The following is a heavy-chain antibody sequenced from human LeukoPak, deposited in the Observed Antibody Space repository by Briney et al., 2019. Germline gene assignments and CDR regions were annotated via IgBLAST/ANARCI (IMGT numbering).Heavy chain of an antibody. CDR3: ARNLGGGGYYYYGLDV. V-gene: IGHV3-74*01. CDR2: INSDGSST. CDR1: GFTFSSYW. Sequence: GGSLSLSCAASGFTFSSYWMHWVRHAPGKGLVWVSRINSDGSSTSYADSVKGRFTISRDNAKNTLYLQMNSLRAEDTAVYYCARNLGGGGYYYYGLDVWGKGTTVTVSS. D-gene: IGHD3-16*01. J-gene: IGHJ6*04.